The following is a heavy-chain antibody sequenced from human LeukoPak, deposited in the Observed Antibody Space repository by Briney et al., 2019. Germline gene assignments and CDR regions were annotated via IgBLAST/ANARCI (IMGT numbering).Heavy chain of an antibody. CDR2: IYYSGST. CDR3: AVGHYYHSSGYLFDS. D-gene: IGHD3-22*01. V-gene: IGHV4-59*01. J-gene: IGHJ4*02. Sequence: SETLSLTCTVSGGSISSYYWSWIRQPPGKGLEWIGCIYYSGSTNYNPSLKGRVTISVDTSKNQFSLKLSSVTAADTAVYYCAVGHYYHSSGYLFDSWGQGTLVTVSS. CDR1: GGSISSYY.